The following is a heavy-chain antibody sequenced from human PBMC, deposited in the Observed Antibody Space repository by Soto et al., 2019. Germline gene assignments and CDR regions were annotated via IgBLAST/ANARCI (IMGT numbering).Heavy chain of an antibody. CDR1: GYTFTRYY. CDR3: ARNKETGSRYYYYGMDV. V-gene: IGHV1-46*01. D-gene: IGHD3-9*01. J-gene: IGHJ6*02. Sequence: ASVKVSCKASGYTFTRYYMHWVRQAPGQGLEWMGIINPSGGSTSSAQKFQGRVTMTRDTSTSTVYMELSSLRSEDTAVYYCARNKETGSRYYYYGMDVWGQGTTVTVS. CDR2: INPSGGST.